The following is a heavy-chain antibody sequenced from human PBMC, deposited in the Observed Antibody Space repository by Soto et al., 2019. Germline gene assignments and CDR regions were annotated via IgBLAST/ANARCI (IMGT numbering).Heavy chain of an antibody. CDR1: GDTFDTFA. CDR2: SIPIFRTP. V-gene: IGHV1-69*12. J-gene: IGHJ6*02. D-gene: IGHD1-1*01. Sequence: QVQLVQSGAEVVKPGSSVKVSCKASGDTFDTFAISWVRQAPGQGLEWMGGSIPIFRTPDYGQKFQGRVTITADESTSTAYMELGSLRSEDTAVYYCARDKDREQLGGNYYYTLDVWGQGTTVTVSS. CDR3: ARDKDREQLGGNYYYTLDV.